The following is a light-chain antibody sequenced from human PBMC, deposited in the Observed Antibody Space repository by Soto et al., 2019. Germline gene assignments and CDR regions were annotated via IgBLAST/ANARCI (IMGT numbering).Light chain of an antibody. V-gene: IGKV3D-15*01. CDR2: GAS. Sequence: EIVMTQSPATLSVSPGERATLSCRASQTISSDLAWYQHKPGQTPKLVIFGASNRAAGIPARFSGSGSGTEFTLTISSLQSEDFAVYYCHHYNSFPPYTFGQGTKLEIK. J-gene: IGKJ2*01. CDR3: HHYNSFPPYT. CDR1: QTISSD.